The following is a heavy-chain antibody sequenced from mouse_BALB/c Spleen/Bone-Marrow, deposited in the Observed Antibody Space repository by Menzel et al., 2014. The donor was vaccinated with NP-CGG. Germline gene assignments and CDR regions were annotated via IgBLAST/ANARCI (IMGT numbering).Heavy chain of an antibody. CDR3: SRNYGYGKSFAY. J-gene: IGHJ3*01. CDR1: GFNIKDTY. Sequence: EAKLQESGAELVKPGASVKLSCTASGFNIKDTYMHWVKQRPEQGLEWIGRIDPANGNTKYDPKFQGKATITADTSSNTAYLQLSSLTSEDTAVYYCSRNYGYGKSFAYWGQGTLVTVSA. D-gene: IGHD2-2*01. CDR2: IDPANGNT. V-gene: IGHV14-3*02.